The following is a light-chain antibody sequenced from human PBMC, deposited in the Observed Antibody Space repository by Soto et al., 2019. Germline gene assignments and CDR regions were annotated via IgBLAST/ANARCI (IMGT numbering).Light chain of an antibody. Sequence: DIQMTPSLSSLSASVEYRVIITFRASQSISNHLNWYQQKPGKAPKLLIYAASSLQSGVPSRFSGSGSGTDFTLTISSLQREDFATYFCQKSYSSPWKFGQGTKVDIK. CDR2: AAS. CDR1: QSISNH. J-gene: IGKJ1*01. CDR3: QKSYSSPWK. V-gene: IGKV1-39*01.